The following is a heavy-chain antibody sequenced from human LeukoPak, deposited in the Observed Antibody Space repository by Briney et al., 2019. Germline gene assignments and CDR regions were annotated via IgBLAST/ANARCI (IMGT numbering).Heavy chain of an antibody. CDR3: ARNDYGDPPADW. CDR1: GYTFTSYG. Sequence: ASVKVSCKASGYTFTSYGISWVRQAPGQGLEWMGWISAYNGNTNYAQKLQGRVTMTTDTSTSTAYMELRSLRFDDTAVYYCARNDYGDPPADWWGQGTLVTVSS. D-gene: IGHD4-17*01. V-gene: IGHV1-18*01. J-gene: IGHJ4*02. CDR2: ISAYNGNT.